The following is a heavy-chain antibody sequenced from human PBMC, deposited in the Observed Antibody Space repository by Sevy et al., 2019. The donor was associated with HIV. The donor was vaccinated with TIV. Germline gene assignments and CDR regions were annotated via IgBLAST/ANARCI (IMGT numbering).Heavy chain of an antibody. D-gene: IGHD1-26*01. J-gene: IGHJ6*02. Sequence: SETLSLTCTVSGYSISSGYYWGWIRQPPGKGLEWIGSIYHSGSTYHNPSLKSRVTISVDTSKNQFSLKLSSVTAADMAVYYCARYRWDYYYYYGMDVWGQGTTVTVSS. CDR3: ARYRWDYYYYYGMDV. CDR2: IYHSGST. CDR1: GYSISSGYY. V-gene: IGHV4-38-2*02.